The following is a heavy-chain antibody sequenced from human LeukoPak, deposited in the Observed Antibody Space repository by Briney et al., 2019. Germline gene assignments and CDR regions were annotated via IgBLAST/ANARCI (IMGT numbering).Heavy chain of an antibody. D-gene: IGHD5-24*01. Sequence: GGSLTLSCAPSGLTLSSNYMSLVRQAPGKGPGGVSVIYSGGSTFYPDSLKDRITLSRDNSKTTLYLQMNRLRAEYTAVYYRARDQRFWFDPWGQGTLVTASS. V-gene: IGHV3-53*01. J-gene: IGHJ5*02. CDR2: IYSGGST. CDR3: ARDQRFWFDP. CDR1: GLTLSSNY.